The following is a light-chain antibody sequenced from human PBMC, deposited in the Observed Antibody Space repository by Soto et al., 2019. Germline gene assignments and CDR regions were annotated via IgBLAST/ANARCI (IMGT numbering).Light chain of an antibody. CDR1: QSISSW. CDR3: QQYSTGYRT. Sequence: DIQMTQSPSTLSASVGDRVTITCRASQSISSWMAWYQQKPGKAPKLLIYKASTLESGVPSRFSGCGSGTEFTLTISSLQPDDFATYFCQQYSTGYRTFGQGPKVEI. V-gene: IGKV1-5*03. CDR2: KAS. J-gene: IGKJ1*01.